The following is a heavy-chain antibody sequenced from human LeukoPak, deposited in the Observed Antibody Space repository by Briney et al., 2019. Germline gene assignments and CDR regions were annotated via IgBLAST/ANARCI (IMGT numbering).Heavy chain of an antibody. CDR1: GYTFTSYA. J-gene: IGHJ4*02. CDR2: INAGNGDT. Sequence: GVSVKVSCKASGYTFTSYAMHWVRQAPGQRLEWMGWINAGNGDTKYSPKFQGRVTITRDTSASTGYMELSSLRSEDTAVYYCGRDVRGMTTPYFDSWGQGTLVTVSS. D-gene: IGHD4-11*01. V-gene: IGHV1-3*01. CDR3: GRDVRGMTTPYFDS.